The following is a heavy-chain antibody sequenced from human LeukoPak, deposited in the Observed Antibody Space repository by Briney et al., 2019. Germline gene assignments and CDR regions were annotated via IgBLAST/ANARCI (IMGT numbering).Heavy chain of an antibody. J-gene: IGHJ5*02. Sequence: ASVKVSCKASGYTFTDYYMHWVRQAPGQGLEWMGRINPDSGGTDYAQKFQGRVTMTRDTSISTAYMELSGLRSDDTAMYYCAKDHGYVGSNWFDPWGQGTLVTVSS. CDR2: INPDSGGT. V-gene: IGHV1-2*06. CDR1: GYTFTDYY. D-gene: IGHD3-10*01. CDR3: AKDHGYVGSNWFDP.